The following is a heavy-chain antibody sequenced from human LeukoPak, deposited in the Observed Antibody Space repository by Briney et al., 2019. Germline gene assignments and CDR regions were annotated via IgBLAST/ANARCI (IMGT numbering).Heavy chain of an antibody. V-gene: IGHV4-4*02. Sequence: SSGTLSLTCGVSGGSISNTNWWSWVRQPPGQGLEWIGEISLTGLTHYNPSLESRVTVSLDKSKNQLSLNLTSVTAADTAVYYCSRENGASSPFGYWGQGTLVTVLS. J-gene: IGHJ4*02. CDR3: SRENGASSPFGY. D-gene: IGHD2-8*01. CDR2: ISLTGLT. CDR1: GGSISNTNW.